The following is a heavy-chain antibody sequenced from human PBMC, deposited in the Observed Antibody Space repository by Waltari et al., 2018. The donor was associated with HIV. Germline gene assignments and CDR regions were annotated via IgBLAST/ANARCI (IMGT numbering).Heavy chain of an antibody. CDR2: IDISGST. CDR1: GGSISGYY. CDR3: ARENILLLFGESYYNYYGMDV. J-gene: IGHJ6*02. D-gene: IGHD3-10*01. V-gene: IGHV4-4*07. Sequence: QVQLQESGPGLVKPSETLSLTCTVSGGSISGYYWSWIRQPAGKGLEWIGQIDISGSTNSNPSLKSRVTMSLDASKNLFSLKMRSVTAADTAVYYCARENILLLFGESYYNYYGMDVWGQGTTVTVSS.